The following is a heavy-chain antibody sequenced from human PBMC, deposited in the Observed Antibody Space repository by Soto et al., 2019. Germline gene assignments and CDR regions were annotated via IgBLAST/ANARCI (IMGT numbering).Heavy chain of an antibody. CDR2: ISAYNGNT. D-gene: IGHD2-2*01. CDR1: GYTFTSYG. V-gene: IGHV1-18*01. Sequence: ASVKVSCKASGYTFTSYGISWVRQAPGQGLEWMGWISAYNGNTNYAQKLQGRVTMTTDASTSTAYMELRSLRSDDTAVYYCARDRIVLVPAALPGKPFDYWGQGTLVTVSS. CDR3: ARDRIVLVPAALPGKPFDY. J-gene: IGHJ4*02.